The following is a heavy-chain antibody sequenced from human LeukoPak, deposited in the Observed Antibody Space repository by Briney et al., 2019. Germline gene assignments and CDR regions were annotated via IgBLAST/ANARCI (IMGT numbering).Heavy chain of an antibody. CDR2: IYYGGTT. J-gene: IGHJ1*01. V-gene: IGHV4-61*01. CDR1: GGSVSSGSHY. D-gene: IGHD3-3*01. Sequence: SETLSLTCTVSGGSVSSGSHYWSWVRQPPGKGLEWIGYIYYGGTTNYNPSLRSRATISVDTSKNQFSLRLTSVTAADTAVYYCARVSGYYPKQYFQPWGQGTLVAVSS. CDR3: ARVSGYYPKQYFQP.